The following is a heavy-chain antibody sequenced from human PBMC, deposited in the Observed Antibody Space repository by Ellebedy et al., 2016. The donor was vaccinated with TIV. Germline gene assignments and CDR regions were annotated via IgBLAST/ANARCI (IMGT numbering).Heavy chain of an antibody. CDR3: AEGISGWYYFDY. CDR2: VNPSGRT. CDR1: GGSFSGYY. J-gene: IGHJ4*02. V-gene: IGHV4-34*01. Sequence: GSLRLSCAVYGGSFSGYYWSWVRQPPGKGLEWIGEVNPSGRTNYHPSLKSRVTISVDQSKNQFSLRLSSGTAADTAVYYCAEGISGWYYFDYWGQGTLVTVSS. D-gene: IGHD1-14*01.